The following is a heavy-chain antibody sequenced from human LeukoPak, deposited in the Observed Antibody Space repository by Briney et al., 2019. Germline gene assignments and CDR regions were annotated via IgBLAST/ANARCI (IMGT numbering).Heavy chain of an antibody. CDR2: IYYSGST. CDR1: GGSISSSSYY. J-gene: IGHJ5*02. CDR3: ARQGRYSYGPVNWFDP. D-gene: IGHD5-18*01. Sequence: SETLSLTCTVSGGSISSSSYYWGWIRQPPGKGLAWIGRIYYSGSTYYNPSLKSRVTISVDTSKNQFSLKLSSVTAADTAVYYCARQGRYSYGPVNWFDPGGQGTLVTVSS. V-gene: IGHV4-39*01.